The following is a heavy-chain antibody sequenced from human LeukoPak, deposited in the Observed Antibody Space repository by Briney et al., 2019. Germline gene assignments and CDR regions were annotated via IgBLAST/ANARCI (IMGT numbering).Heavy chain of an antibody. J-gene: IGHJ4*02. Sequence: PGGSPRLSCAASGSTFSSYDMHWVRQAPGKGLEWVANIKQDGSEKYYVDSVKGRFTISRDNAKNSLYLQMNSLRAEDTAVYYCARGGLSSFDYWGQGTLVTVSS. V-gene: IGHV3-7*04. CDR3: ARGGLSSFDY. D-gene: IGHD3-22*01. CDR2: IKQDGSEK. CDR1: GSTFSSYD.